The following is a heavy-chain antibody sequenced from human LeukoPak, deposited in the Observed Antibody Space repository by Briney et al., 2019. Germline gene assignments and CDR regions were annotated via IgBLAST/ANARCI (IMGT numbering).Heavy chain of an antibody. CDR2: IWYDGSNK. Sequence: GGSLRLSCAASGFTFSSYGMHWVRQAPGKGLEWVAVIWYDGSNKYYADSVKGRFTISRDNSKNTLYLQMNSLGAEDTAVYYCARLGGFYDSSGLLNYFDYWGQGTLVTVSS. D-gene: IGHD3-22*01. CDR3: ARLGGFYDSSGLLNYFDY. J-gene: IGHJ4*02. V-gene: IGHV3-33*01. CDR1: GFTFSSYG.